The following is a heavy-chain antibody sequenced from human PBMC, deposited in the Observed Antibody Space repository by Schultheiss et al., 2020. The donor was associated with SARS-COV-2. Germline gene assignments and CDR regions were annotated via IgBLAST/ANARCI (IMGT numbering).Heavy chain of an antibody. V-gene: IGHV3-23*01. CDR2: ISGSGSST. CDR3: VRAGDSGGKNYFDY. CDR1: GFSFSNYA. J-gene: IGHJ4*02. D-gene: IGHD2-15*01. Sequence: GGSLRLSCAASGFSFSNYAMTWVRQAPGKGLEWVSGISGSGSSTYYADSVKGRFTISRDNAKNTLSVQMNSLRAEDTAIYYCVRAGDSGGKNYFDYWGQGTQVTVSS.